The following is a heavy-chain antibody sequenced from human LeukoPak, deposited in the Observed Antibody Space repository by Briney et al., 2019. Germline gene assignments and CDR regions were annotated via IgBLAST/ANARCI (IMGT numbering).Heavy chain of an antibody. CDR2: ISYDGSNK. CDR1: GFTFSSYG. V-gene: IGHV3-30*18. J-gene: IGHJ3*02. CDR3: GKDPSHAFDI. Sequence: GGSLRPSSAASGFTFSSYGMHWVRQAPGKELEWVAVISYDGSNKYYADSVKGRFTISRDNSKNTLYLQMNSLRAEDTAVYYCGKDPSHAFDIWGQRTMVTVSS.